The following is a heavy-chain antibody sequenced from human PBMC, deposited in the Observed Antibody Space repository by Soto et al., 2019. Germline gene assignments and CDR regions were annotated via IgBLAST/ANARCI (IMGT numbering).Heavy chain of an antibody. Sequence: QVQLVQSGAEVKQPGSSVKVSCKASRGALSSYAITWVRQAPGQGLDWMGRVIPIYGTPNYAQKFQGRLSLTVDASKSTANLELSGLRSEDTAVYFCASAGSREITGGAFDSWGPGTMVTVSS. CDR2: VIPIYGTP. J-gene: IGHJ3*02. V-gene: IGHV1-69*18. CDR1: RGALSSYA. CDR3: ASAGSREITGGAFDS.